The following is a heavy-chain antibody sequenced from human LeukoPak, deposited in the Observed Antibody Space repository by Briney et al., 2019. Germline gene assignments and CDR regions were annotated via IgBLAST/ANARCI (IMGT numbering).Heavy chain of an antibody. CDR1: GVTVSSNY. CDR3: ARDSAVHYYMDV. Sequence: PGGSLRLSCAASGVTVSSNYMSWVRQAPGRGLEGVSVIYSGGSTYYAVSVKGRFTISRDNSKDTLYLQMNSLRAEDTAVYYCARDSAVHYYMDVWGKGTTVTVSS. D-gene: IGHD3-10*01. J-gene: IGHJ6*03. CDR2: IYSGGST. V-gene: IGHV3-66*02.